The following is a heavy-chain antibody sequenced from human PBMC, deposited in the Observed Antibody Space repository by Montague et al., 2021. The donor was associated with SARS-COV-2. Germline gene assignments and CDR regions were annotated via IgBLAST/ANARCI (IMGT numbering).Heavy chain of an antibody. CDR3: ARVKVGDAIDY. D-gene: IGHD1-26*01. V-gene: IGHV3-20*04. Sequence: SLRLSCAASGFTFTDYYMNWVRQAPGKGLEWVSCINWNGRDTCYADSVKGRFTISSDNAKNSLYLQMNSLRDEDTAFYYCARVKVGDAIDYWGQGTLVTVSS. CDR2: INWNGRDT. CDR1: GFTFTDYY. J-gene: IGHJ4*02.